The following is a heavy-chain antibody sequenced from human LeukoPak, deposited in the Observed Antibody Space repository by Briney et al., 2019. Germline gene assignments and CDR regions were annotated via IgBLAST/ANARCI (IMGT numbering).Heavy chain of an antibody. CDR3: AREGPSSSGSYLNCFDP. J-gene: IGHJ5*02. CDR1: GGSISNYY. Sequence: SETLSLTCTVSGGSISNYYWSWFRQPPGKGLEWIGYIYYSGSTKYNPSLKSRVTISVDTSKNQFSLKLSSVTAADTAVYYCAREGPSSSGSYLNCFDPWGQGALVTVSS. V-gene: IGHV4-59*01. D-gene: IGHD1-26*01. CDR2: IYYSGST.